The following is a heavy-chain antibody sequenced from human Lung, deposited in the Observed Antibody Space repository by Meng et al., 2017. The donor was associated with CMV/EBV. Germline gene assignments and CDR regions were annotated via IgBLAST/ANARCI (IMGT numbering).Heavy chain of an antibody. J-gene: IGHJ4*02. CDR2: INYSGTT. V-gene: IGHV4-34*01. D-gene: IGHD2-2*01. Sequence: SXTXXLTXXVYGGSLNGYYWSWIRQPPGKGLEWIAEINYSGTTNYSPSLKSRVTISLHSSKNQFSLNLNSVTAADTAVYYCARAYCSSTSCPEGYWGQGSLVXVSS. CDR3: ARAYCSSTSCPEGY. CDR1: GGSLNGYY.